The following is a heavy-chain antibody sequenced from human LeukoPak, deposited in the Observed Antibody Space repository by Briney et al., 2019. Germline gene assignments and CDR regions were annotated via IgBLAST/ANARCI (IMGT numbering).Heavy chain of an antibody. J-gene: IGHJ1*01. V-gene: IGHV1-18*01. CDR3: ARGASEDSKGDTAMVIVFQH. CDR1: GYTFTSYG. Sequence: ASVKVSCKASGYTFTSYGISWVRQAPGQGLEWMGWISAYNGNTNYAQKLQGRVTMTTDTSTSTAYMELRSLRSDDTAVYYCARGASEDSKGDTAMVIVFQHWGQGTLVTVSS. CDR2: ISAYNGNT. D-gene: IGHD5-18*01.